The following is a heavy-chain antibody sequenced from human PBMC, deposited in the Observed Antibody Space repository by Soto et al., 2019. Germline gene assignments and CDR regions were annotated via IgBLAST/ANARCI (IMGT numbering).Heavy chain of an antibody. D-gene: IGHD3-10*01. CDR2: IYHTGST. CDR1: GGSISSNHW. CDR3: AGRRDGSGSLDY. Sequence: QVQLQESGPGLVKPSGTLSLTCAVSGGSISSNHWWSWVRQSPGKGLEWIAEIYHTGSTNYNPSFKSRVTMSVDKSRDQFSVKLSSVTAADTAVYYCAGRRDGSGSLDYWGQGTLVTASS. J-gene: IGHJ4*02. V-gene: IGHV4-4*02.